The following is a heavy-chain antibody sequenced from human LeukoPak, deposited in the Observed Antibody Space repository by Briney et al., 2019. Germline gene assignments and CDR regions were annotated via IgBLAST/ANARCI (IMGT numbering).Heavy chain of an antibody. CDR3: ARLYASGWKRFDY. Sequence: GGSLRLSCAASGFTFSSYWMSWVRQAPGKGLEWISYISSSGSTIYDADSVKGRFTISRDNAKNSLYLQMNTLRAEDTAVYYCARLYASGWKRFDYWGQGTLVTVSS. J-gene: IGHJ4*02. CDR2: ISSSGSTI. V-gene: IGHV3-48*04. CDR1: GFTFSSYW. D-gene: IGHD6-19*01.